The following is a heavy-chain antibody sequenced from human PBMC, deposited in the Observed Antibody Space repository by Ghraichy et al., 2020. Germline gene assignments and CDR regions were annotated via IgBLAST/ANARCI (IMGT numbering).Heavy chain of an antibody. V-gene: IGHV3-30*04. D-gene: IGHD3-3*01. CDR1: GFTFSSYA. Sequence: LSLTCAASGFTFSSYAMHWVRQAPGKGLEWVAVISYDGSNKYYADSVKGRFTISRDNSKNTLYLQMNSLRAEDTAVYYCARDSLLRFLEWFPDAFDIWGQGTMVTVSS. CDR2: ISYDGSNK. CDR3: ARDSLLRFLEWFPDAFDI. J-gene: IGHJ3*02.